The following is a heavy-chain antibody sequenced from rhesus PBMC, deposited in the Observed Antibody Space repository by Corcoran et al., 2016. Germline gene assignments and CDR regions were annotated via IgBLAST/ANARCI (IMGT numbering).Heavy chain of an antibody. CDR1: GGSIRSYY. CDR3: ARDQWTVAADNSFDV. Sequence: QVQLQESGPGLVKPSEPLSLPCAVSGGSIRSYYWTWIRQPPGTGLEWIGRIYGISGSTSYNPSLTSRVTTSTDTSKNQFSLKLTSVTAADTAVYYCARDQWTVAADNSFDVWGRGVLVTVSS. J-gene: IGHJ5-2*02. V-gene: IGHV4-147*01. CDR2: IYGISGST. D-gene: IGHD4-29*01.